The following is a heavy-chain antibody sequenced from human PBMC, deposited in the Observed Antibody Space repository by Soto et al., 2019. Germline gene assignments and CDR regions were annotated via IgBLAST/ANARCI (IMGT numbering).Heavy chain of an antibody. CDR1: GGSFGGYY. CDR3: ASGGIRKTYYYGSGRRGYGMHV. D-gene: IGHD3-10*01. CDR2: INHSGST. Sequence: SENLSLTCAVYGGSFGGYYWSWIRQPPGKGLEWIGEINHSGSTKYNPSLKSRVTISVDTSKNQFSLKLSSVTAADTAVYYCASGGIRKTYYYGSGRRGYGMHVWCQGTTVTVS. J-gene: IGHJ6*02. V-gene: IGHV4-34*01.